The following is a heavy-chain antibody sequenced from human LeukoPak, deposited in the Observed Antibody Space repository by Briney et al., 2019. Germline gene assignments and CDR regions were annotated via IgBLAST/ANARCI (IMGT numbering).Heavy chain of an antibody. CDR2: TYYSGST. J-gene: IGHJ5*02. CDR1: GGSISSGDYY. V-gene: IGHV4-30-4*01. CDR3: ARPYYYDCRIDP. Sequence: PSQTLSLTCTVSGGSISSGDYYWSWICQPPGKGLEWIGYTYYSGSTYYNPSLKNRVSISVDTSKNQFSLNLSSVTAADTAVYYCARPYYYDCRIDPWGQGTLVTVSS. D-gene: IGHD3-22*01.